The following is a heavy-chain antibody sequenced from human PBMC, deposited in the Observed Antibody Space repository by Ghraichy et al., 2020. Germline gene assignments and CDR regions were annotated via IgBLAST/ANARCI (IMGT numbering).Heavy chain of an antibody. D-gene: IGHD6-13*01. CDR3: ARSTVAGRLDY. J-gene: IGHJ4*02. V-gene: IGHV1-18*01. CDR1: DSTIFTSD. Sequence: ASVKVSCKTSDSTIFTSDVNWVRQAPVQGLEWMGWISGYSGSTNYAQKLQYRLSMTTDTFTNTAYMELRSLTADDTAIYYCARSTVAGRLDYWGQGTPVTVTS. CDR2: ISGYSGST.